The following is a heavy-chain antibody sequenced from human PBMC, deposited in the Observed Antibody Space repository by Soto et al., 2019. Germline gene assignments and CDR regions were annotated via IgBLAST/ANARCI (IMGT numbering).Heavy chain of an antibody. V-gene: IGHV4-34*01. CDR1: GGSFSGYY. CDR2: INHSGST. J-gene: IGHJ6*02. Sequence: SETLSLTCAVYGGSFSGYYWSWIRQHPGKGLEWIGEINHSGSTNYNPSLKSRVTISVDTSKNQYSLKLNSVTASDSAVYYCAPLSVSLSGPYGIHVWGQGTTVTVSS. CDR3: APLSVSLSGPYGIHV. D-gene: IGHD2-15*01.